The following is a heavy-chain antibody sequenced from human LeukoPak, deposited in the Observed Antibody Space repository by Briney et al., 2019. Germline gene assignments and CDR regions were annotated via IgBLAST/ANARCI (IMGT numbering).Heavy chain of an antibody. CDR2: ISSSSSYI. J-gene: IGHJ4*02. CDR3: ARVRGATGDY. D-gene: IGHD3-10*01. V-gene: IGHV3-21*01. CDR1: GFTFSSYS. Sequence: GGSLRLSCAASGFTFSSYSMNWVRQAPGKGLEWVSSISSSSSYIYYADSAKGRFTISRDNAKNSLYLQMNSLRAEDTAVYYCARVRGATGDYWGQGTLVTVSS.